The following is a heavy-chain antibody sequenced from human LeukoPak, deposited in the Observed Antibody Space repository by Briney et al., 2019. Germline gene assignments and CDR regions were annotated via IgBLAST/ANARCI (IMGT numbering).Heavy chain of an antibody. J-gene: IGHJ3*02. V-gene: IGHV1-69*05. D-gene: IGHD6-19*01. CDR1: GGTFSSYA. CDR3: ARDLAVAGTGDAFDI. CDR2: IIPIFGTA. Sequence: SVKVSCKASGGTFSSYAISWVRQAPGRGLEWMGGIIPIFGTANYAQKFQGRVTITTDESTSTAYMELSSLRSEDTAVYYCARDLAVAGTGDAFDIWGQGTMVTVSS.